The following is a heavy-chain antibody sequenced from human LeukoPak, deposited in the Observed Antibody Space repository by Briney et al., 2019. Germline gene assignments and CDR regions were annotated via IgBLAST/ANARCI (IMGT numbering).Heavy chain of an antibody. J-gene: IGHJ3*01. CDR2: IYDSGST. V-gene: IGHV4-39*07. D-gene: IGHD4-11*01. CDR3: ARDSARLV. Sequence: PSETLSLTCTVSGGSIRSSYYYWGWIRQPPGKGLEWIGSIYDSGSTYYNPSLKSRVTISVDTSKNQFSLKLSSVTAADTAVYYCARDSARLVWGQGTMVTVSS. CDR1: GGSIRSSYYY.